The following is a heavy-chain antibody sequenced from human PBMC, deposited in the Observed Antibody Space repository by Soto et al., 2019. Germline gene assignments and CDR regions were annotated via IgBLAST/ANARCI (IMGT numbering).Heavy chain of an antibody. CDR1: GGSFSNYY. Sequence: PSKTLSLTCVVYGGSFSNYYWSWIRQPPGKGLEWIGEINHSGSTNYNPSLKSRVIISVDTSKNQFSLKLSSVTAADTAVYYCARPAIAATVSPYDYWGQGTPVTVSS. CDR2: INHSGST. CDR3: ARPAIAATVSPYDY. D-gene: IGHD6-13*01. V-gene: IGHV4-34*01. J-gene: IGHJ4*02.